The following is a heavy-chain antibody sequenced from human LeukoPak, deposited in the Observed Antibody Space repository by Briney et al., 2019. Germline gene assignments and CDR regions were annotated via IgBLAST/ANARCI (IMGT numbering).Heavy chain of an antibody. CDR1: GFAFSSYA. J-gene: IGHJ4*02. Sequence: PGGSLRLSCAASGFAFSSYAMSWVRQAPGKGLEWVAAISGSGGSTYYADSVKGRFTISRDKSKNTLYLQMDSLRAEDTAVYYCAKNQGGRYYYWGQGTLVTVSS. D-gene: IGHD1-26*01. CDR2: ISGSGGST. V-gene: IGHV3-23*01. CDR3: AKNQGGRYYY.